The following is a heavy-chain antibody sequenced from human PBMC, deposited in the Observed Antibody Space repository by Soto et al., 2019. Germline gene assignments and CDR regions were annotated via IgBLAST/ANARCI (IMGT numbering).Heavy chain of an antibody. D-gene: IGHD1-20*01. V-gene: IGHV4-4*02. CDR2: IYHSGST. CDR3: ARGRGDNWNDGSSWFDP. Sequence: QVQLQESGPGLVKPSGTLSLTCAVSGGSISSSNWWRWVRQPPGKGLEWIGEIYHSGSTNYNPSLKSRVTISVDKSKNQFSLKLSSVTAADTAVYYCARGRGDNWNDGSSWFDPWGQGTLVTVSS. CDR1: GGSISSSNW. J-gene: IGHJ5*02.